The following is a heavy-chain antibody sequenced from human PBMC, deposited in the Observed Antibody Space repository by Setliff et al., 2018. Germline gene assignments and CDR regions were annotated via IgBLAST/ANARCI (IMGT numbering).Heavy chain of an antibody. CDR3: ARVEGMVRGKNILRHFDY. CDR1: GYSFSNYD. V-gene: IGHV1-18*01. D-gene: IGHD1-26*01. CDR2: ISVYTGHT. J-gene: IGHJ4*02. Sequence: ASVKVSCKASGYSFSNYDIMWVRQAPGQGLEWMGWISVYTGHTKSAQKFQGRVTMTTDTSTSTAYMELRSLTSDDTAVYYCARVEGMVRGKNILRHFDYWGQGIQVTVSS.